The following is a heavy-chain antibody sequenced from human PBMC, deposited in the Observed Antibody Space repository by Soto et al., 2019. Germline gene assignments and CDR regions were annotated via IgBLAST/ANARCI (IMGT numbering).Heavy chain of an antibody. D-gene: IGHD1-26*01. Sequence: PGESLKISCTASGYNFTSYWIGWVRQMPGKGLEWMGIIYPGDSDTRYSPYFQGQVTIPAENSISTAYLQCSSLKASDTAVYYYAAYSRSFYYGMDVWGQGTTVTVS. J-gene: IGHJ6*02. CDR2: IYPGDSDT. CDR1: GYNFTSYW. CDR3: AAYSRSFYYGMDV. V-gene: IGHV5-51*01.